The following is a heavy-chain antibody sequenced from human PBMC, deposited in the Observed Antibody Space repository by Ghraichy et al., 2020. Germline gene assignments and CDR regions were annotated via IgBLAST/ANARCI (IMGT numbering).Heavy chain of an antibody. J-gene: IGHJ3*01. CDR2: FGADGRST. CDR3: AKEGGRLGEGAFDV. D-gene: IGHD3-10*01. Sequence: GSLRLSCAASEFTFDGYPMTWVRQAPGKGLEWVSTFGADGRSTYYADSVKGRFTISRDESKSTMYLQMNSLRAEDTAVYYCAKEGGRLGEGAFDVWGQGTMVTVSS. V-gene: IGHV3-23*01. CDR1: EFTFDGYP.